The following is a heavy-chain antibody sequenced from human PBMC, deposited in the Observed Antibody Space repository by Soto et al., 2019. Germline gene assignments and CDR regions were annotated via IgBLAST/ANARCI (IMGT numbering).Heavy chain of an antibody. V-gene: IGHV4-30-4*01. CDR2: IFYSGTT. D-gene: IGHD1-1*01. J-gene: IGHJ6*02. CDR3: ARDLWVEPELYYYGMDV. Sequence: PSETLSLTCTVSGDSISSDDYYWSWIRQTPGKGLEWIGHIFYSGTTYYNPSLKSRLTISVDTSKNHFSLRLTSVTAADTAVYYCARDLWVEPELYYYGMDVWGQGTTVTDSS. CDR1: GDSISSDDYY.